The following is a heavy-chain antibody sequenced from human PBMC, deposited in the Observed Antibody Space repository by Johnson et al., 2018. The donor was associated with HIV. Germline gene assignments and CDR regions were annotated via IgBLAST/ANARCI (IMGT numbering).Heavy chain of an antibody. CDR1: GFTVSSNY. J-gene: IGHJ3*02. CDR3: ARGLAVAGTENAFYI. Sequence: QMQLVESGGGLVQPGGSLRLSCAASGFTVSSNYMSWVRQAPGKGLEWVAVISYGGNKQYYVDSVEGRFTISRDNSKDTLYLQMNNLTIEDTAVYYCARGLAVAGTENAFYIWGQGKMVTVSS. V-gene: IGHV3-30-3*01. D-gene: IGHD6-19*01. CDR2: ISYGGNKQ.